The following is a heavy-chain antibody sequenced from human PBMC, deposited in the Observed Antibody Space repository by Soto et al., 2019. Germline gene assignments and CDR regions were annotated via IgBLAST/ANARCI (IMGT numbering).Heavy chain of an antibody. CDR3: ARDRKLKDWFDP. CDR2: IYTSGST. CDR1: GGSIGGYY. D-gene: IGHD6-6*01. Sequence: PSETLSLTCTVSGGSIGGYYGSWIRQPAGKGLEWIGRIYTSGSTNYNPSLKSRVTMSVDTSKNQFSLKLSAVTAADTAVYYCARDRKLKDWFDPWGQGTLVTVSS. J-gene: IGHJ5*02. V-gene: IGHV4-4*07.